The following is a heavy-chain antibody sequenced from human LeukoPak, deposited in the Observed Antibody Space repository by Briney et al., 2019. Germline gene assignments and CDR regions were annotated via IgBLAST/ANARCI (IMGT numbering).Heavy chain of an antibody. D-gene: IGHD4-17*01. CDR1: GGSISSSSYY. CDR2: IYYSGST. CDR3: AAPDYGDYTLGY. V-gene: IGHV4-39*01. Sequence: SETLSLTCSVSGGSISSSSYYWGWIRQPPGKGLEWIGNIYYSGSTYYNPSLKSRVTISVDTSKNQFSLKLSSVTAADTALYYCAAPDYGDYTLGYWGQGILVTVS. J-gene: IGHJ4*02.